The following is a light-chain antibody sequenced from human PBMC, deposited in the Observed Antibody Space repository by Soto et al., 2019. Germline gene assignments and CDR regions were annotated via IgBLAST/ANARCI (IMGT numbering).Light chain of an antibody. Sequence: IRMTQSPSSLSASTGDRFTITCRASQGISSYLAWYQQKPGKAPKLLIYKASSLESGVPSRFSGSGSGTEFTLTISSLQPDDFATYYCQQYNSYSRTFGQGTKVDIK. CDR3: QQYNSYSRT. CDR2: KAS. J-gene: IGKJ1*01. CDR1: QGISSY. V-gene: IGKV1-5*03.